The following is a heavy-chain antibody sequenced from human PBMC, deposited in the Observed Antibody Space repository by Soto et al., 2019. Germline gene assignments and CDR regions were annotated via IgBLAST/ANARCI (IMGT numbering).Heavy chain of an antibody. J-gene: IGHJ4*02. CDR3: ARGYFDWSFVDY. D-gene: IGHD3-9*01. V-gene: IGHV3-21*01. CDR2: ISSSNTYI. Sequence: SLRLSCAASGFTFSSYSMNWVRQAPGKGLEWVSFISSSNTYIYYADSVKGRFTISRDSAKSSLSLQMNSLRAEDTAVYYCARGYFDWSFVDYWGQGTLVTVSS. CDR1: GFTFSSYS.